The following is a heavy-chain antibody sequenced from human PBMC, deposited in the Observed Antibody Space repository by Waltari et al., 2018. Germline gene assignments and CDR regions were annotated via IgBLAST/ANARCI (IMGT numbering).Heavy chain of an antibody. Sequence: GYYMHWVRQAPGQGLEWMGWINPNSGGTNYAQKFQGRVTMTRDTSISTAYMELSRLRSDDTAVYYCAREGLGYCSGGSCFPNGMDVWGQGTTVTVSS. J-gene: IGHJ6*02. D-gene: IGHD2-15*01. V-gene: IGHV1-2*02. CDR1: GYY. CDR2: INPNSGGT. CDR3: AREGLGYCSGGSCFPNGMDV.